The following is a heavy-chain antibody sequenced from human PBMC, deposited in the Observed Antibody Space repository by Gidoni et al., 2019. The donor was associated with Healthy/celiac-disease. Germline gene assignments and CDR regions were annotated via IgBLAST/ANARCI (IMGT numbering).Heavy chain of an antibody. J-gene: IGHJ4*02. V-gene: IGHV3-7*01. CDR2: IKQDGSEK. Sequence: LSWVRQAPGKGLEWVANIKQDGSEKYYVDSVKGRFTISRDNAKNSLYLQMNSLRAEDTAVYYCARDRVPSGRKGESSGHNPVSHWGQGTLVTVSS. CDR3: ARDRVPSGRKGESSGHNPVSH. D-gene: IGHD6-19*01.